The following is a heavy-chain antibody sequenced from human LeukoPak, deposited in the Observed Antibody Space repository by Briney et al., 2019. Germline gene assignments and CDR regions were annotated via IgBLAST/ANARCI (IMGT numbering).Heavy chain of an antibody. CDR1: GGSISSYY. CDR3: ARGARPPTFDY. V-gene: IGHV4-59*08. D-gene: IGHD6-6*01. CDR2: ISYSGST. J-gene: IGHJ4*02. Sequence: SETLSLTCTVSGGSISSYYWSWIRQPPGKGLEWIGHISYSGSTDYNPSLKSRVTISVDTSKTHSSLKLSSVTAADTAVYYCARGARPPTFDYWGQGTLVTVSS.